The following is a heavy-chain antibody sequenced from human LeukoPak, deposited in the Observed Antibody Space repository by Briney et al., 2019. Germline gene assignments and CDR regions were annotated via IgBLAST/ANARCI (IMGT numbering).Heavy chain of an antibody. CDR1: GFTFSNYD. Sequence: GSLRLSCEASGFTFSNYDIYWVRQAPGKGLEWVACIRYDGNTIYYADSVRGRFTISRDNSRNTVYLQMNSLRPEDTAVYYCAKVATAGHGTSFNYWGPGTLVAVSS. V-gene: IGHV3-30*02. D-gene: IGHD1-26*01. CDR3: AKVATAGHGTSFNY. CDR2: IRYDGNTI. J-gene: IGHJ4*02.